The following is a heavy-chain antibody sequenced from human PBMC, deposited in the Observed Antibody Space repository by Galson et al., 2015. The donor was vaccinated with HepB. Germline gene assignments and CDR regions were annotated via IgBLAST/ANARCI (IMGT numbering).Heavy chain of an antibody. V-gene: IGHV6-1*01. CDR2: TYYRSQWYS. D-gene: IGHD1-1*01. CDR3: ARAWTSRPSTRQTDWFDP. J-gene: IGHJ5*02. CDR1: GDSVSSRTAS. Sequence: CAISGDSVSSRTASWNWIRQSPSRGLEWLGRTYYRSQWYSEYSASVRGRMTISPDTSENQFSLHLSSVTPEDTAIYFCARAWTSRPSTRQTDWFDPWGQGTLVTVSS.